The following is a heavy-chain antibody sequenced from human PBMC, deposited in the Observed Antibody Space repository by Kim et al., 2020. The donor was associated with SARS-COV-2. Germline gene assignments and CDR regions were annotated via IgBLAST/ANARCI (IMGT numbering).Heavy chain of an antibody. CDR3: VRDLTYDHGY. D-gene: IGHD3-22*01. CDR2: ISNSDSGENT. CDR1: GFTFSFYA. J-gene: IGHJ4*02. Sequence: GGSLRLSCAASGFTFSFYAMSWVRQAPGKGLEWVSTISNSDSGENTHHANSVQGRFTISSDNSKSTLFLQMNNLRAEGTAVYYCVRDLTYDHGYWCQGTLDSVS. V-gene: IGHV3-23*01.